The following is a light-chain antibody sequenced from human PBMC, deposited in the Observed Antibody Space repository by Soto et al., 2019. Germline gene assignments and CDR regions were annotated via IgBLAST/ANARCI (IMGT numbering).Light chain of an antibody. CDR2: WAS. V-gene: IGKV4-1*01. CDR1: QSGLSSSNNRYS. CDR3: QQYYSTMYT. Sequence: DIVMTQSPDSLAVSPGERATINCKSSQSGLSSSNNRYSLAWYQQKPGLPPKLLIYWASIRASGVPDRFSGGRSGTEFPLTISSLQAEDVGVYYWQQYYSTMYTFGQGTKLEIK. J-gene: IGKJ2*01.